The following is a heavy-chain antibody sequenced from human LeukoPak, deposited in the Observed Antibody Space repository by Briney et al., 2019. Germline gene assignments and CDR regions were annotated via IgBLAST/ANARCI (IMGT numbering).Heavy chain of an antibody. Sequence: ASVKVSCKVSGYTLTELSMHWVRQAPGKGLEWMGGFDPEDGETIYAQKFQGRVTMTEDTSTDTAYMGLSSLRSEDTAVYYCATRYSGSLRRYYYYMDVWGKGTTVTVSS. CDR2: FDPEDGET. D-gene: IGHD1-26*01. CDR1: GYTLTELS. V-gene: IGHV1-24*01. CDR3: ATRYSGSLRRYYYYMDV. J-gene: IGHJ6*03.